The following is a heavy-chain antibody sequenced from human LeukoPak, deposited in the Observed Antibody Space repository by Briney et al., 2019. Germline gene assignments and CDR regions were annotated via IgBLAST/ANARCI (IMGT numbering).Heavy chain of an antibody. J-gene: IGHJ4*02. Sequence: SETLSLTCTVSGGSISSYYWSWIRQPPGKGLEWIGSIYHSGSTYYNPSHKSRVTISVDTSKNQFSLKLSSVTAADTAVYYCARGTAMVIQHFYYFDYWGQGTLVTVSS. CDR2: IYHSGST. D-gene: IGHD5-18*01. CDR3: ARGTAMVIQHFYYFDY. V-gene: IGHV4-38-2*02. CDR1: GGSISSYY.